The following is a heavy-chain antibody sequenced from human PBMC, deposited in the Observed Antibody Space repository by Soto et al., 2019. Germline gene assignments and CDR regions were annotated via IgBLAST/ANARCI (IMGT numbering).Heavy chain of an antibody. Sequence: LSLTCAVSGGSISSGGYSWSWIRQPPGKGLEWIGYIYHSGSTYYNPSLKSRVTISVDRSKNQFSLKLGSVTAADTAVYYCARGTKYYFDYWGQGTLVTVSS. CDR3: ARGTKYYFDY. CDR1: GGSISSGGYS. CDR2: IYHSGST. V-gene: IGHV4-30-2*01. J-gene: IGHJ4*02. D-gene: IGHD2-8*01.